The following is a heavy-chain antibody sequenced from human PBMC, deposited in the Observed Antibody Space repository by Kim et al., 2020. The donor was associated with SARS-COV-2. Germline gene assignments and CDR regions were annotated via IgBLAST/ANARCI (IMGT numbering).Heavy chain of an antibody. CDR3: ARSDGSGSYFDY. D-gene: IGHD3-10*01. J-gene: IGHJ4*02. V-gene: IGHV1-8*01. Sequence: GYAQKLQGRVTMTRNTSIRTAYMELSSLRSEDTAVYYCARSDGSGSYFDYWGQGTLVTVSS.